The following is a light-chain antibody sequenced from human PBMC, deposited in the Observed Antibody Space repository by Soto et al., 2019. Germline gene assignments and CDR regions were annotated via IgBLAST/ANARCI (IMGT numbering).Light chain of an antibody. Sequence: QPVLTQSPSASASLGASVKLTCTLSSGHSIFAIAWHQQQPEKGPRYLMKVNGDGSHNKGDGIPDRFSGSSSGAERYLTISSLQSEDEAVYYCQTWATGIRVFGGGTKLTVL. V-gene: IGLV4-69*01. CDR3: QTWATGIRV. CDR2: VNGDGSH. J-gene: IGLJ3*02. CDR1: SGHSIFA.